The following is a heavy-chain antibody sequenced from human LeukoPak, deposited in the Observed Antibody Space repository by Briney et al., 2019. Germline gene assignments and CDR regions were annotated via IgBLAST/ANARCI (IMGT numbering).Heavy chain of an antibody. CDR1: GFSFSSYA. CDR2: ISYDGSNK. CDR3: ASDVVPAAIGAFDI. Sequence: GGYLRLSCAASGFSFSSYAMHWVRQAPGKGLEGVTVISYDGSNKYYADSVKGRFTISRDNSKNTLYLQMNSLRAEDTAVYYCASDVVPAAIGAFDIWGQGTMVTVSS. D-gene: IGHD2-2*01. V-gene: IGHV3-30-3*01. J-gene: IGHJ3*02.